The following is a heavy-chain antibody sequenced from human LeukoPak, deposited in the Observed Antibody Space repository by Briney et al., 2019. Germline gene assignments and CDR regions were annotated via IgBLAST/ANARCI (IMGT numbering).Heavy chain of an antibody. J-gene: IGHJ4*02. Sequence: SETLSLTCTVSGGSISSYYWSWIRQPPGKGLEWIGSIYYSGSTYYNPSLKSRVTISVDTSKNQFSLKLSSVTAADTAVYYCARIAAAGTSFDYWGQGTLVTVSS. CDR3: ARIAAAGTSFDY. V-gene: IGHV4-39*01. D-gene: IGHD6-13*01. CDR1: GGSISSYY. CDR2: IYYSGST.